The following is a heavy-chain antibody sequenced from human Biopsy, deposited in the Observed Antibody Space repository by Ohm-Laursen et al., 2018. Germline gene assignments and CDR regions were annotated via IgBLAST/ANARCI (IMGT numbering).Heavy chain of an antibody. Sequence: GASVKVSCKASGYTFAGYYLHWVRQAPGHGLEWMGWINPNSGNANYAQSFQGRLTVTRDTSISTAYMELTSLTFDDTAIYYCARGPHSGSHSCFDYWGRGTLVTVSS. J-gene: IGHJ4*02. CDR2: INPNSGNA. D-gene: IGHD1-26*01. CDR1: GYTFAGYY. V-gene: IGHV1-2*02. CDR3: ARGPHSGSHSCFDY.